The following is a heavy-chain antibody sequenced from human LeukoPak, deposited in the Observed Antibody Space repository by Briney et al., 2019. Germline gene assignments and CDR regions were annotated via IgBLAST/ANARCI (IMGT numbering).Heavy chain of an antibody. V-gene: IGHV3-7*01. Sequence: GGSLRLSCAASGFTFSSYWMSWVRQAPGKGLEWVANIKQDGSEKYYVDSVKGRFTISRDNAKNSLYLQMNSLRAEDTAVYYCARELLRFLEWFHAFDIWGQGTMVTVSS. D-gene: IGHD3-3*01. J-gene: IGHJ3*02. CDR3: ARELLRFLEWFHAFDI. CDR1: GFTFSSYW. CDR2: IKQDGSEK.